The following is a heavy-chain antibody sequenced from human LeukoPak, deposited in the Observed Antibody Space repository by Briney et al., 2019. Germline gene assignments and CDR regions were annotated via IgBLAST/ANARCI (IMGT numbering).Heavy chain of an antibody. CDR2: ISGSGGST. CDR3: AKDDCSGGSCYSDY. Sequence: GGSLRLSCAASGFTFSSYAMSWVRQAPGKGLEWVSAISGSGGSTYYADSVKGRFTISRDNSKNTLYLQMNSLRAEDTAVYYCAKDDCSGGSCYSDYWGREPWSPSPQ. CDR1: GFTFSSYA. D-gene: IGHD2-15*01. V-gene: IGHV3-23*01. J-gene: IGHJ4*02.